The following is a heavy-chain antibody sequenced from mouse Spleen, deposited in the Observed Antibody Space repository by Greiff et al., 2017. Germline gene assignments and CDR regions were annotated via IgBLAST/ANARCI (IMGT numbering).Heavy chain of an antibody. Sequence: EVQVVESGGGLVKLGGSLKLSCAASGFTFSSYAMSWVRQTPEKRLEWVATISSGGGNTYYPDSVKGRFTISRDNAKNTLYLQMSSLKSEDTAMYYCARVHYFYAMDYWGQGTSVTVSS. V-gene: IGHV5-9-3*01. CDR1: GFTFSSYA. D-gene: IGHD1-2*01. CDR2: ISSGGGNT. J-gene: IGHJ4*01. CDR3: ARVHYFYAMDY.